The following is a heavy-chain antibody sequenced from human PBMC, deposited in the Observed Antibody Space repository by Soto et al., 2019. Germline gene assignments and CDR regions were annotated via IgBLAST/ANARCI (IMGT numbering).Heavy chain of an antibody. CDR1: GYSFTSYW. CDR3: ASSGYCSSNSCSRFDP. CDR2: IDPSDSYT. V-gene: IGHV5-10-1*01. J-gene: IGHJ5*02. Sequence: AESLTTSCEVSGYSFTSYWISWVLQMPGKGLEWMGRIDPSDSYTNYSPSFQGHVTISADKSISTAYLQWSSLKASDTAMYYCASSGYCSSNSCSRFDPWGQGTMVTVSS. D-gene: IGHD2-2*01.